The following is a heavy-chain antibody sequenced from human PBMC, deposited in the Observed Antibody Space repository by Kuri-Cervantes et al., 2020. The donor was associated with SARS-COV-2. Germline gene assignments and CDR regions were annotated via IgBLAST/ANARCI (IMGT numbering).Heavy chain of an antibody. CDR1: GGSSSSYY. D-gene: IGHD2-2*01. J-gene: IGHJ6*03. Sequence: GSLRLSCTVSGGSSSSYYWSWIRQPAGKVLEWIGRIYTSGSTNYNPSLKSRVTMSVDTSKNQFSLKLSSVTAADTAVYYCARVVPAADEGLYYYYMDVWGKGTTVTVSS. CDR3: ARVVPAADEGLYYYYMDV. V-gene: IGHV4-4*07. CDR2: IYTSGST.